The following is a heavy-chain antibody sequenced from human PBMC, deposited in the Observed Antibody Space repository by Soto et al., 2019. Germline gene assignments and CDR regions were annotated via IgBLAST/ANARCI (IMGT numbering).Heavy chain of an antibody. Sequence: SETLSLTCTASGGSISSSSYYWGWIRQPPGKGLEWIGSIYYSGSTYYNPSLKSRVTISVDTSKNQFSLKLSSVTAADTTVYYCAQPYNDSSGYVYWGEGTLVTLSS. CDR3: AQPYNDSSGYVY. J-gene: IGHJ4*02. D-gene: IGHD3-22*01. V-gene: IGHV4-39*01. CDR2: IYYSGST. CDR1: GGSISSSSYY.